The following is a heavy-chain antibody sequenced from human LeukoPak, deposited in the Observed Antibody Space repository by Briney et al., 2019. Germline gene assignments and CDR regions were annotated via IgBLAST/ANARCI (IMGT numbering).Heavy chain of an antibody. CDR1: GGSISSSNW. D-gene: IGHD6-13*01. J-gene: IGHJ1*01. CDR2: IYHSGST. V-gene: IGHV4-4*02. Sequence: SETLSLTCAVSGGSISSSNWWSWVRQPPGKGLEWIGEIYHSGSTNYNPSLKSRVTISVDKSKNQFSLKLSSVTAADTAVYYCAKDEQQLVSEYFQHWGQGTLVTVSS. CDR3: AKDEQQLVSEYFQH.